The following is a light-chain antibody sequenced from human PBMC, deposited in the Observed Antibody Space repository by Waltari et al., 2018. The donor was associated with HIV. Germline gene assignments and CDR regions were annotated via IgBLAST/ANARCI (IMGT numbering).Light chain of an antibody. V-gene: IGLV1-44*01. J-gene: IGLJ3*02. CDR2: NNN. CDR3: AAWDDSVNGWV. Sequence: QSLLTQPPSASGTPGQRVTISCSGSSSNIGSKTVTWYQQLPGTAPRVLIYNNNERPSGVPDRFSGSKSGTSASLTISGLQSADEADYYCAAWDDSVNGWVFGGGTKLTVL. CDR1: SSNIGSKT.